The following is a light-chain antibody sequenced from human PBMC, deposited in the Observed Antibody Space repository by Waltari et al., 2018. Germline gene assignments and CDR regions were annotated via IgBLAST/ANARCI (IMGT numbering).Light chain of an antibody. V-gene: IGLV1-40*01. Sequence: QSILTQPPSVSGAPGQRVTISCTGSFSNIGAGYDIHWYQRLQGAAPKLPSHGNPNLPSGVPDRFSGSKSGTSASLAIAGLQTEDEADYFCQSYDTTLGTVIFGGGTKLTVL. J-gene: IGLJ2*01. CDR2: GNP. CDR3: QSYDTTLGTVI. CDR1: FSNIGAGYD.